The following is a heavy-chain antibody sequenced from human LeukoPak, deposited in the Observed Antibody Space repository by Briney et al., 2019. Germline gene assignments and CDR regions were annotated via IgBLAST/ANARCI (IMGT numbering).Heavy chain of an antibody. J-gene: IGHJ1*01. Sequence: GGSLRLSCAAYGFTFSGYWMSWVRQAPGKGLKWVANINQDGSEKYYVDSVKGRFTISRDNAKNSLFLQMGSLRVEDTAVYYCARESTAGYNSSWYGFRNWGQGTLVSVSS. D-gene: IGHD6-13*01. CDR2: INQDGSEK. CDR1: GFTFSGYW. V-gene: IGHV3-7*01. CDR3: ARESTAGYNSSWYGFRN.